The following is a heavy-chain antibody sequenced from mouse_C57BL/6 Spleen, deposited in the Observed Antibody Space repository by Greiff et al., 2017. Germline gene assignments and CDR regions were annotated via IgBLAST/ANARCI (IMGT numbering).Heavy chain of an antibody. CDR1: GYTFTSYW. D-gene: IGHD3-3*01. V-gene: IGHV1-52*01. J-gene: IGHJ4*01. CDR3: ARDGTGYYAMDY. Sequence: VQLQQPGAELVRPGSSVKLSCKASGYTFTSYWMHWVKQRPIQGLEWIGNIDPSDSETHYNQKFKDKATLAVDKSSSTAYMQLSSLTSEDSAVYCCARDGTGYYAMDYWGQGTSVTVAS. CDR2: IDPSDSET.